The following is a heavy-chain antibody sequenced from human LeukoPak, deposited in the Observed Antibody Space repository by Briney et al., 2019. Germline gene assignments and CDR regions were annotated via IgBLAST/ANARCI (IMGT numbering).Heavy chain of an antibody. D-gene: IGHD4-17*01. V-gene: IGHV4-59*01. CDR2: IYYSGST. J-gene: IGHJ3*02. CDR1: GFSFSTYT. CDR3: ASNTVSALAFDI. Sequence: GSLRLSCAASGFSFSTYTMGWVRQAPGKGLEWIGYIYYSGSTNYNPSLKSRVTISVDTSKNQFSLKLSSVTAADTAVYYCASNTVSALAFDIWGQGTMVTVSS.